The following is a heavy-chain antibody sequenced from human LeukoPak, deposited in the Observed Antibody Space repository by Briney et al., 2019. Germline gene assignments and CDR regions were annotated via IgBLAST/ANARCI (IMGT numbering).Heavy chain of an antibody. Sequence: GESLKISCKGSGYSFTSYWIGWVRQMPGKGLEWMGIIYPGDSDTRYSPSFQGQVTISADKSISTAYPQWSSLKASDTAMYYCARHGTEDYYYYGMDVWGQGTTVTVSS. J-gene: IGHJ6*02. V-gene: IGHV5-51*01. CDR1: GYSFTSYW. CDR3: ARHGTEDYYYYGMDV. CDR2: IYPGDSDT.